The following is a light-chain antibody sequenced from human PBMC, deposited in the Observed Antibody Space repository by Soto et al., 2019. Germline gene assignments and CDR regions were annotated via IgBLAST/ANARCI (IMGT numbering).Light chain of an antibody. Sequence: EIVVTQSPDTLSLSPGEGAALSCRASQSVSSNYLAWYQQRPGQAPRLLIYAASNRAAGIPDRFSGSGSGTDFTLTISGLEPEDFAVYYCQQYGSSPATFGQGTKLEIK. CDR3: QQYGSSPAT. CDR2: AAS. CDR1: QSVSSNY. J-gene: IGKJ2*01. V-gene: IGKV3-20*01.